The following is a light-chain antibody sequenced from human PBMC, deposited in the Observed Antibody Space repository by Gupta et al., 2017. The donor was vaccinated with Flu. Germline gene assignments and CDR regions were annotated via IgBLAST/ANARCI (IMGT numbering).Light chain of an antibody. J-gene: IGLJ3*02. CDR3: LLYHGGVQV. V-gene: IGLV7-43*01. CDR2: SKN. Sequence: GTVTPTCASNTGSVTNYYYPNWYQQKPGHAPRSVIDSKNNKESWTPARCSGSGIGGKAALTLANGQTEDEDEYYCLLYHGGVQVFGGGTKLTVL. CDR1: TGSVTNYYY.